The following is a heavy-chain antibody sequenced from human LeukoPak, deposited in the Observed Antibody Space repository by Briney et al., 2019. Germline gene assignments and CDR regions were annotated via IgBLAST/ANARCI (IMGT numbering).Heavy chain of an antibody. CDR1: GFTFSDYY. CDR2: IYYSGST. Sequence: GSLRLSCAASGFTFSDYYMSWIRQAPGKGLEWIGYIYYSGSTNYNPSLKSRVTISVDTSKNQFSLKLSSVTAADTAVYYCARDQEAYCSSTSCYEYSYYMDVWGKGTTVTISS. V-gene: IGHV4-59*12. CDR3: ARDQEAYCSSTSCYEYSYYMDV. D-gene: IGHD2-2*01. J-gene: IGHJ6*03.